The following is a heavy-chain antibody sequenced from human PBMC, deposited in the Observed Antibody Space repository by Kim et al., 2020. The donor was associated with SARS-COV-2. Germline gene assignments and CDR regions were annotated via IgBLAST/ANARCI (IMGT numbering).Heavy chain of an antibody. J-gene: IGHJ4*02. D-gene: IGHD6-19*01. V-gene: IGHV4-34*01. CDR1: GGSFSGYY. CDR2: INHSGST. Sequence: SETLSLTCAVYGGSFSGYYWSWIRQPPGKGLEWIGEINHSGSTNYNPSLKSRVTISVDTSKNQFSLKLSSVTAADTAVYYCARRIAVAGPHGYWGQGTLVTVSS. CDR3: ARRIAVAGPHGY.